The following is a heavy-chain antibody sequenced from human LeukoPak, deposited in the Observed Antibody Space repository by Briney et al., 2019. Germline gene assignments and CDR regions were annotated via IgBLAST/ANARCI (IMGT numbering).Heavy chain of an antibody. CDR3: ASIAVAKNWFDP. CDR1: GGSFSSYY. V-gene: IGHV4-39*01. Sequence: SETLSLTCAVCGGSFSSYYWGWIRQPPGKGLEWIGSIYYSGSTYYNPSLKSRVTISVDTSKNQFSLKLSSVTAADTAVYYCASIAVAKNWFDPWGQGTLVTVSS. CDR2: IYYSGST. J-gene: IGHJ5*02. D-gene: IGHD6-19*01.